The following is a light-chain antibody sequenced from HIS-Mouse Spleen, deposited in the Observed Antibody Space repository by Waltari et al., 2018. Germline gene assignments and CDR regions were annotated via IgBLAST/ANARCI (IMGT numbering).Light chain of an antibody. CDR2: DVS. J-gene: IGLJ3*02. CDR3: SSYTSSSTRV. CDR1: SSDVGGYNY. Sequence: QSALTQPASVSGSPGQSITISCTGTSSDVGGYNYVSWYQQHPGKAPKRMIYDVSKRHSGLSNRFAGCKSGNTASQTIAVLQAEDEADYYCSSYTSSSTRVFGGGTKRTVL. V-gene: IGLV2-14*03.